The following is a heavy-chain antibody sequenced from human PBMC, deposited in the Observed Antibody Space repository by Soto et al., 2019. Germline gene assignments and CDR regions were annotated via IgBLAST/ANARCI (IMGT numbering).Heavy chain of an antibody. CDR1: GFTFSSYS. D-gene: IGHD1-26*01. V-gene: IGHV3-21*01. CDR3: AIAGGWELLDY. J-gene: IGHJ4*02. Sequence: EVQLVESGGGLVKPGGSLRLSCAASGFTFSSYSMNWVRQAPGKGLEWVSCISYSSSYIYYADSVKGRCSISRDNAKNSPYLQMNSLRAEDTAVYYCAIAGGWELLDYWGQGTLVTVSS. CDR2: ISYSSSYI.